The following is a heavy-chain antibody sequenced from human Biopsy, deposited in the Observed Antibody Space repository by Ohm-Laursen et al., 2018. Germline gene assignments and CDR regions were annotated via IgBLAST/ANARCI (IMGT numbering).Heavy chain of an antibody. CDR3: SKWTGGYSYSSL. J-gene: IGHJ4*02. D-gene: IGHD5-12*01. V-gene: IGHV3-49*03. Sequence: SLRLSCSAFGFNFGDSGMGWFRQAPGKGLECVGLIRSESSGGTREYAAPVKGRFTVSRDDSKSIAYLDMNSLKTEDTAMYYCSKWTGGYSYSSLWGRGTLVTVSS. CDR1: GFNFGDSG. CDR2: IRSESSGGTR.